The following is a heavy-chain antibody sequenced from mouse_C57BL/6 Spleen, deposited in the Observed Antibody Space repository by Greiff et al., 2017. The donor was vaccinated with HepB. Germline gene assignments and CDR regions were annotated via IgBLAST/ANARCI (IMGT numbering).Heavy chain of an antibody. Sequence: VQLQQPGAELVKPGASVKVSCKASGYTFTSYWVHWVKQRPGQGLEWIGRIHPSDSDTNYNQKFKVKATLTVEKSSSTAYMQLSSLTSEDSAVYYCAIVGIYYYGSGAYWGKGTLVTVSA. CDR2: IHPSDSDT. D-gene: IGHD1-1*01. CDR3: AIVGIYYYGSGAY. CDR1: GYTFTSYW. V-gene: IGHV1-74*01. J-gene: IGHJ3*01.